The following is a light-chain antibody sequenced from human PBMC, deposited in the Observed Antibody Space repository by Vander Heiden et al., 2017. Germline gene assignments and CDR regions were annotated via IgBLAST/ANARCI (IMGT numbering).Light chain of an antibody. V-gene: IGKV1-33*01. CDR1: QDISNY. CDR2: DAS. CDR3: QQDYNLPST. Sequence: IHIPHSPSSLSPSVSDRVTITCQASQDISNYLNWYQQKPGKAPKLLIYDASKLETGVPSRFSGSGSGTDFTFTISSLHPEDIATYYCQQDYNLPSTFGQGTKLEIK. J-gene: IGKJ2*01.